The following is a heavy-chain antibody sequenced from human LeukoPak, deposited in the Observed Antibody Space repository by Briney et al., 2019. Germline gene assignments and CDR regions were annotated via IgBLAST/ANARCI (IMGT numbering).Heavy chain of an antibody. Sequence: GASVKVSCKASGGTFSSYAISWVRQAPGQGLEWMGGIIPIFGTANYAQKFQGRVTITADKSTGTAYMELSSLGSEDTAVYYCARGARYPLVGATLAMVRDYYYYYMDVWGKGTTVTVSS. CDR3: ARGARYPLVGATLAMVRDYYYYYMDV. V-gene: IGHV1-69*06. D-gene: IGHD1-26*01. CDR1: GGTFSSYA. J-gene: IGHJ6*03. CDR2: IIPIFGTA.